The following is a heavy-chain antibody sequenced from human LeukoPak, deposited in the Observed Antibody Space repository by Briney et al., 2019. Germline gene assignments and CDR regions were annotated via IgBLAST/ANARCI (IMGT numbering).Heavy chain of an antibody. Sequence: GGSLRLSCAASGFTFSSYAMSWVRRAPGKGLEWVSAISGSGGSTYYADSVKGRFTISRDNSKNTLYLQMNSLRAEDTAVYHCAKGGYYDSSGYYGYWGQGTLVTVSS. V-gene: IGHV3-23*01. CDR3: AKGGYYDSSGYYGY. D-gene: IGHD3-22*01. CDR2: ISGSGGST. CDR1: GFTFSSYA. J-gene: IGHJ4*02.